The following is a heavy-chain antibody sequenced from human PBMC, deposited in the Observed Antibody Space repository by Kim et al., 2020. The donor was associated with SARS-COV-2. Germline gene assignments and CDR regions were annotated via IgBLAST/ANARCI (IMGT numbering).Heavy chain of an antibody. CDR2: IFYSGDT. CDR3: VGGGGPWGAF. V-gene: IGHV4-61*01. Sequence: SETLSLTCTVSGDSVSSGRYYWTWIRQPPGKGLEWIGYIFYSGDTNYNPSLKSQITISADMSKKQFSLRLSSVTAADTAVYYCVGGGGPWGAFWGQGTLVTVSS. J-gene: IGHJ1*01. D-gene: IGHD3-16*01. CDR1: GDSVSSGRYY.